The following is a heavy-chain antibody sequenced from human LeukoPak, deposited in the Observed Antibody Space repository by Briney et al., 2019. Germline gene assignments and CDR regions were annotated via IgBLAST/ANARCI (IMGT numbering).Heavy chain of an antibody. CDR1: GYTFTGYY. CDR3: ARDSGYCSSTSCSEY. V-gene: IGHV1-2*02. J-gene: IGHJ4*02. Sequence: ASVKVSCKASGYTFTGYYMHWVRQAPGQGLEWMGWINPNSGGTDYAQKFQGRVTMTRDTSISTAYMELSRLRSDDTAVYYCARDSGYCSSTSCSEYWGQGTLVTVSS. CDR2: INPNSGGT. D-gene: IGHD2-2*01.